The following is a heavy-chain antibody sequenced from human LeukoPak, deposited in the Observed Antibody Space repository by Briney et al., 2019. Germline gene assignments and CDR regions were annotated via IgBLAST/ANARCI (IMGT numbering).Heavy chain of an antibody. CDR1: GGSISSYY. V-gene: IGHV4-59*01. CDR3: ARSCSGGSCYLFGMDV. D-gene: IGHD2-15*01. J-gene: IGHJ6*02. CDR2: LYYSGST. Sequence: PSETLSLTCTVSGGSISSYYWSWIRQPPGKGLEWIGYLYYSGSTNYNPSLKSRVTISVDTSKNQFSLKLSSVTAADTAVYYCARSCSGGSCYLFGMDVWGQGTTVTVSS.